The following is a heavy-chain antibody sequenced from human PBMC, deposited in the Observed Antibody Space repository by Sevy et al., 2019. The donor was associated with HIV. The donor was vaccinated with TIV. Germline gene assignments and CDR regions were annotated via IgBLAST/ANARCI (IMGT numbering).Heavy chain of an antibody. CDR1: GYTFDDYA. Sequence: GGSLRLSCVASGYTFDDYAMHWVRQGPGRGLEWVSGISWDGGTIGYADSVKGRFTISRDNAKNSLNLEMNSLRTEDTALYYCAKGFGDLSETVDYWCRGTLVTVSS. CDR3: AKGFGDLSETVDY. CDR2: ISWDGGTI. V-gene: IGHV3-9*01. J-gene: IGHJ4*02. D-gene: IGHD3-10*01.